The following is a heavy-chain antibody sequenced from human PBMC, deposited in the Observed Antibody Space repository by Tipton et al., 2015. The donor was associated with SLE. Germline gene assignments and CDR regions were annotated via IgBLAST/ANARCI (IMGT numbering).Heavy chain of an antibody. CDR3: ARDRLRWFTD. D-gene: IGHD4-23*01. V-gene: IGHV4-59*11. Sequence: TLSLTCTVYGGSISSHYWTWIRQPPGKGLEWIGHIYYTGTTNYSPSLKSRLTISVDTSKNQFSLKLTSVTAADTAVYYCARDRLRWFTDWGQGTLVTVSS. CDR2: IYYTGTT. CDR1: GGSISSHY. J-gene: IGHJ4*02.